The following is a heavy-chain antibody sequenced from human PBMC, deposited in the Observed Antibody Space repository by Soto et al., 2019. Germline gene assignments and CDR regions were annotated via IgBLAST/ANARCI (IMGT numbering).Heavy chain of an antibody. Sequence: QVQLQESGPGLVKPSQTLSLTCTVSGDSISSGGYFWNWIRQHPGKGLEWIGLIYYTGSTFYNPSLRSRVASSVDTTKNPFSLKLTSVTAADTAVYFCATLSSSSSFDFWCQGTLVTVSS. V-gene: IGHV4-31*03. CDR3: ATLSSSSSFDF. CDR2: IYYTGST. D-gene: IGHD6-6*01. J-gene: IGHJ4*02. CDR1: GDSISSGGYF.